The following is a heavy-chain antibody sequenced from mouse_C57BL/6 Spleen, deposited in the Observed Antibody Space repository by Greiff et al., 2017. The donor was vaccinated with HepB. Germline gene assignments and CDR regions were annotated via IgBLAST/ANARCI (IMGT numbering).Heavy chain of an antibody. CDR1: GFSLTSYG. CDR2: IWRGGST. CDR3: DKNWGDGYLYAMDY. Sequence: QVQLQQSGPGLVQPSQSLSITCTVSGFSLTSYGVHWVRQSPGKGLEWLGVIWRGGSTDYNAAFMSRLSITKDNSKSQVFFKMNSLQADDTAIYYCDKNWGDGYLYAMDYWGQGTSVTVSS. J-gene: IGHJ4*01. V-gene: IGHV2-5*01. D-gene: IGHD2-3*01.